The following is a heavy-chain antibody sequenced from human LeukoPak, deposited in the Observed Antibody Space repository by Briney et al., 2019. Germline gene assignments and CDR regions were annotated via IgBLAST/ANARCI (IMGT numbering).Heavy chain of an antibody. D-gene: IGHD3-22*01. J-gene: IGHJ4*02. CDR3: RFYNSGSDY. V-gene: IGHV3-23*01. CDR1: GFTFSTSA. Sequence: GGSLRLSCEVFGFTFSTSAMSWVRQAPGKGLEWVSGIRASDDTTYYVDSVKGRFTLSRDNSKNPVYLQMNSLRVEDTAVYYCRFYNSGSDYWGQGTLVTVSS. CDR2: IRASDDTT.